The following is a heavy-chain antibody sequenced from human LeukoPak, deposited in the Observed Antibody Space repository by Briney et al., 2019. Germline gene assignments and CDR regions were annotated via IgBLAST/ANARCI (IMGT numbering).Heavy chain of an antibody. Sequence: ASVKVSCKASGYTFAGYYIHWVRQAPGQGLEWMGWINPNSGGTNYAQKFQGRVTMTRDTSISTAYMELSRLRSDDTAVYYCARSVATIDYWGQGTLVTVSS. CDR1: GYTFAGYY. V-gene: IGHV1-2*02. CDR3: ARSVATIDY. D-gene: IGHD5-12*01. J-gene: IGHJ4*02. CDR2: INPNSGGT.